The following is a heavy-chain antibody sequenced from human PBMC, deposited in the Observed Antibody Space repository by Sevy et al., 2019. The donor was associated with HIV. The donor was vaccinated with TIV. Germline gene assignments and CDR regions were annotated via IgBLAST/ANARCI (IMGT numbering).Heavy chain of an antibody. J-gene: IGHJ4*02. CDR3: ATGIDY. Sequence: GGSLRLSCAASGFSVSTNYMNWVRQIPGGRLEWVSSISGDGTTYYRASVKGRFTISRDNSRNTLFLQMNTLRGDDTAIYYCATGIDYWGRGTLVTVSS. D-gene: IGHD6-13*01. CDR2: ISGDGTT. CDR1: GFSVSTNY. V-gene: IGHV3-53*01.